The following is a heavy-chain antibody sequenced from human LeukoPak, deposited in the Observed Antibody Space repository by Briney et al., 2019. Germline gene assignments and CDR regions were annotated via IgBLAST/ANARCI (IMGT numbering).Heavy chain of an antibody. J-gene: IGHJ4*02. CDR2: IYYSGST. CDR1: GGSISSYY. CDR3: ARGYRQWLPTPFDY. V-gene: IGHV4-59*01. D-gene: IGHD5-12*01. Sequence: SETLSLTCTASGGSISSYYWSWIRQPPGKGLEWIGYIYYSGSTNYNPSLKSRVTISVDTSKNQFSLKLSSVTAADTAVYYCARGYRQWLPTPFDYWGQGTLVTVSS.